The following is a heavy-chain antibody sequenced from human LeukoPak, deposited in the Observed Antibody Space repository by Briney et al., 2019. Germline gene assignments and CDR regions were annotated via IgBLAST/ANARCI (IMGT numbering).Heavy chain of an antibody. Sequence: SETLSLTCTVSGGSISSSSHYWGWIRQPPGKGLEWIGSIYYSGSTYYNPSLKSRVTISVDTSKNQFSLKLSSVTAADTAVYYCARGDYYDSSTYYTDAFDIWGQGTMVTVSS. CDR1: GGSISSSSHY. J-gene: IGHJ3*02. D-gene: IGHD3-22*01. CDR2: IYYSGST. V-gene: IGHV4-39*01. CDR3: ARGDYYDSSTYYTDAFDI.